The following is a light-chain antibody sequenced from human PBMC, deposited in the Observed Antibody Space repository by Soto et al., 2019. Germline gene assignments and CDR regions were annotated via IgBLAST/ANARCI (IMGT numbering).Light chain of an antibody. V-gene: IGKV3-15*01. CDR1: QSVRTN. CDR3: QHYDNWPPLFS. J-gene: IGKJ2*03. Sequence: EIVMTQSPATLSVSPGERATLSCRASQSVRTNVAWYQQKPGQAPRLLSSGASTRASGIPDRFSGSGSATEFTLTVSSLQSEDFAVYYCQHYDNWPPLFSFGQGTKLEIK. CDR2: GAS.